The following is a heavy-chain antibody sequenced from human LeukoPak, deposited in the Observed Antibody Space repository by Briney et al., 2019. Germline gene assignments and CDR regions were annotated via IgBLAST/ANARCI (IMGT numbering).Heavy chain of an antibody. J-gene: IGHJ3*02. V-gene: IGHV3-21*01. D-gene: IGHD3-10*01. CDR3: ARGASDDAFDI. CDR2: ISSSSSYI. CDR1: GFTFSSYG. Sequence: GGSLRLSCAASGFTFSSYGMNWVRQAPGKGLEWVSPISSSSSYIYYADSVKGRFTISRDNAKNSLYLQMNSLRAEDTAVYYCARGASDDAFDIWGQGTMVTVSS.